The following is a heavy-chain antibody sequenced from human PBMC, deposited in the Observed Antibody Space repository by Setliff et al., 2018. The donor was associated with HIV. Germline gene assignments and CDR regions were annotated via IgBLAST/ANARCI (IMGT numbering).Heavy chain of an antibody. Sequence: PSETLSLTCAVSGYSINSGYYWGWIRQPPGKGLEWIGTIYHSGSTYYNPSLKSRVTISVDMSKNQFSLRLSSVTAADTAVYYCARHPFPFGGKGVDYWGQGTLVTVSS. CDR1: GYSINSGYY. D-gene: IGHD2-15*01. V-gene: IGHV4-38-2*01. CDR3: ARHPFPFGGKGVDY. J-gene: IGHJ4*02. CDR2: IYHSGST.